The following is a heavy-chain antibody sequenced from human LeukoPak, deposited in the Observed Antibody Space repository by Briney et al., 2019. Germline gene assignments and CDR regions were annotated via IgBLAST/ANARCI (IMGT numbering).Heavy chain of an antibody. CDR2: IIPIFGTA. Sequence: SVKVSCKASGGTFSSYAISWVRQAPGQGLEWMGGIIPIFGTANYAQKFQGRVTITADKSTSIAYMELNSLRSEDTALYYCARSTVISAWYDYWGQGTLVTVS. V-gene: IGHV1-69*06. CDR3: ARSTVISAWYDY. D-gene: IGHD6-19*01. J-gene: IGHJ4*02. CDR1: GGTFSSYA.